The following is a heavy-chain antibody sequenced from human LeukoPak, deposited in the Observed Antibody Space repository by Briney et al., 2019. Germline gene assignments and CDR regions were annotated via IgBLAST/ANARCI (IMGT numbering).Heavy chain of an antibody. J-gene: IGHJ4*02. D-gene: IGHD5-18*01. Sequence: PARCLTLSCAASGFTPSSKWMSWISQAPGKGLEWVANIKQDGSEKYYVDSVKGRFTISRDNAKNSLYLQMNSLRAEDTAVYYCARDTGGGYSCYDCWGQGTLVTVSS. CDR1: GFTPSSKW. CDR2: IKQDGSEK. CDR3: ARDTGGGYSCYDC. V-gene: IGHV3-7*01.